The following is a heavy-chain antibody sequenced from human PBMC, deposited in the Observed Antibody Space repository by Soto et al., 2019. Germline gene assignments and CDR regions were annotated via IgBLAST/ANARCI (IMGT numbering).Heavy chain of an antibody. V-gene: IGHV1-69*13. J-gene: IGHJ6*02. CDR3: ASTSQGILPGYHRYYYGMDV. CDR1: GGTFSSYA. CDR2: IIPIFGTA. Sequence: ASVKVSCKVSGGTFSSYAISWVRQAPGQGLEWMGGIIPIFGTANYAQKFQGRVTITADESTSTAYMELSSLRSEDTAVYYCASTSQGILPGYHRYYYGMDVWG. D-gene: IGHD3-9*01.